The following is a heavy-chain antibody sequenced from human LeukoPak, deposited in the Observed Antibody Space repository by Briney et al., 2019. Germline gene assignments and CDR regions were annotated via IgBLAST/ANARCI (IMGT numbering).Heavy chain of an antibody. CDR1: GFTFSTYA. V-gene: IGHV3-30-3*01. D-gene: IGHD3-16*01. CDR3: AREKSDDDYGMDV. Sequence: GGSLRLSCAASGFTFSTYAIHWVRQAPGKGLEWVAIISYDGNNKFYADSVKGRFTISRDNSKNTLYLQMNSLRLEDTAVYYCAREKSDDDYGMDVWGQGTTVTVSS. J-gene: IGHJ6*02. CDR2: ISYDGNNK.